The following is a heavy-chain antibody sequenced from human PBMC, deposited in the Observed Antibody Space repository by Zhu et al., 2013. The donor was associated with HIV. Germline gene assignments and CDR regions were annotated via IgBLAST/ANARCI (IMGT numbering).Heavy chain of an antibody. J-gene: IGHJ6*02. CDR1: GGSISSGGYS. V-gene: IGHV4-30-2*05. D-gene: IGHD3-22*01. Sequence: QVQLQESGSGLVKPSQTLSLTCAVSGGSISSGGYSWSWIRQPPGKGLEWIGYIYHSGSTYYNPSLKSRVTISVDTSKNQFSLKLSSVTAADTAVYYCARVADSSGYWRDYYGMDVWGQGTTGHRLL. CDR3: ARVADSSGYWRDYYGMDV. CDR2: IYHSGST.